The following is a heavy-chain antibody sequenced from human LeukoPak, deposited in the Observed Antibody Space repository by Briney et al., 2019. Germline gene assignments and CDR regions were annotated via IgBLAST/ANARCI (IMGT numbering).Heavy chain of an antibody. CDR1: GGSVSSSSYY. J-gene: IGHJ4*02. D-gene: IGHD2-21*01. CDR3: ARRRYCYNPLFDY. CDR2: IYYSGST. V-gene: IGHV4-39*01. Sequence: SETLSLTCTVSGGSVSSSSYYWGWIRQPPGKGLEWIGSIYYSGSTYYNPSLKSRVTISVDTSKNQFSLKLSSVTAADTAVYYCARRRYCYNPLFDYWGQGTLVTVSS.